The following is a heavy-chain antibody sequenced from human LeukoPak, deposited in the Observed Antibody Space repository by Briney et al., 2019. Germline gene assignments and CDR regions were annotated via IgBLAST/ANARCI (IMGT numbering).Heavy chain of an antibody. Sequence: GASVKVSCKASGYTFTGYYMHWVRQAPGQGLEWMGWINPNSGGANYAQKFEGRVTMTRDTSISTAYMELSRLTSDDTAVYYCARDPSTGGNYYYMDVWAKGTTVTVSS. J-gene: IGHJ6*03. D-gene: IGHD3-16*01. CDR3: ARDPSTGGNYYYMDV. CDR1: GYTFTGYY. CDR2: INPNSGGA. V-gene: IGHV1-2*02.